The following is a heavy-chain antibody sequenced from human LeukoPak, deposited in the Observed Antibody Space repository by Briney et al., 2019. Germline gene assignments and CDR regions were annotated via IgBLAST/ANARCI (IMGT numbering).Heavy chain of an antibody. CDR3: AKGWLQLSPFDY. D-gene: IGHD5-24*01. CDR1: GFTFSSYS. Sequence: GGSLRLSCAASGFTFSSYSMNWVRQAPGKGLEWVSSISGSSSYIYYADSVKGRFTISRDNAKNSLYLQMNSLRAEDTAVYYCAKGWLQLSPFDYWGQGTLVTVSS. CDR2: ISGSSSYI. V-gene: IGHV3-21*01. J-gene: IGHJ4*02.